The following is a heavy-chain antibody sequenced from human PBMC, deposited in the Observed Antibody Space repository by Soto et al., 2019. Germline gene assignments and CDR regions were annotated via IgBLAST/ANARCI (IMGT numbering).Heavy chain of an antibody. CDR3: ARAGCDGGRCYTLVGLRYGMDV. Sequence: QVQLGESGGGVVQPGRSLRLSCAASGFTFSSYAMHWVRQAPGKGLEWVAVISYDGSNKYYADSVKGRFTISRDNSKNTLYLQMNSVRAEDTAVYYCARAGCDGGRCYTLVGLRYGMDVWGQGTTVTVSS. CDR2: ISYDGSNK. J-gene: IGHJ6*02. V-gene: IGHV3-30-3*01. CDR1: GFTFSSYA. D-gene: IGHD2-15*01.